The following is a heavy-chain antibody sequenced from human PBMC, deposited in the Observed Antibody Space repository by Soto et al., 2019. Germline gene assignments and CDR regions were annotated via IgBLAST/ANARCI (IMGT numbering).Heavy chain of an antibody. V-gene: IGHV3-72*01. CDR3: ARAPTTVVLRDGSDI. D-gene: IGHD4-17*01. CDR2: SRNKANSYTT. Sequence: EVQLVESGGGLGQPGGSLRLSCAASGFTFSDHYMDWVRQAPGKGLEWVGRSRNKANSYTTAYAASVKGRFSISRDESKNSLYLQMNCFKTENTAVYYCARAPTTVVLRDGSDIWGLATMVTVSS. CDR1: GFTFSDHY. J-gene: IGHJ3*02.